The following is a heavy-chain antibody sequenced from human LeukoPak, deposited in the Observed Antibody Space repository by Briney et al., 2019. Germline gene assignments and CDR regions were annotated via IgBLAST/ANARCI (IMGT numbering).Heavy chain of an antibody. D-gene: IGHD2-15*01. Sequence: PGGSLRLSCAASGFTVSSNYMSWVRQAPGKGLEWVSYISSSGSTIYYADSVKGRFTISRDNAKKSLYLQMDSLRAEDTAVYYCARKGYFGDQPLDYWGQGTLVTVSS. CDR3: ARKGYFGDQPLDY. CDR1: GFTVSSNY. CDR2: ISSSGSTI. J-gene: IGHJ4*02. V-gene: IGHV3-11*04.